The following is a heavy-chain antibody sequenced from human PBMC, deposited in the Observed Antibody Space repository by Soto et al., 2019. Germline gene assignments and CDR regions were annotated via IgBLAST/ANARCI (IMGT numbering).Heavy chain of an antibody. V-gene: IGHV1-69*13. D-gene: IGHD1-26*01. CDR2: IIPIFGTA. Sequence: SVKVSCKASGGTFSSYAISWARQAPGQGLEWMGGIIPIFGTANYAQKFQGRVTITADESTSTAYMERSSLRSEDTAVYYCASMVGAIKGYDYWGQGTLVTVSS. CDR3: ASMVGAIKGYDY. J-gene: IGHJ4*02. CDR1: GGTFSSYA.